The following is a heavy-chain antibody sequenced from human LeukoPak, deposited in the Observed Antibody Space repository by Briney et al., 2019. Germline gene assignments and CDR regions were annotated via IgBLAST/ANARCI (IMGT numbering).Heavy chain of an antibody. V-gene: IGHV4-34*01. J-gene: IGHJ4*02. CDR1: GGSFSGYY. CDR2: INHSGST. CDR3: ARGLNAIAARPDSSGWYGGEDTTLWYFDY. Sequence: PSETLSLTCAVYGGSFSGYYWSWIRQPPGKGLEWIGEINHSGSTNYNPSLKSRVTISVDTSKNQFSLKLSSVTAADTAVYYCARGLNAIAARPDSSGWYGGEDTTLWYFDYWGQGTLVTVSS. D-gene: IGHD6-19*01.